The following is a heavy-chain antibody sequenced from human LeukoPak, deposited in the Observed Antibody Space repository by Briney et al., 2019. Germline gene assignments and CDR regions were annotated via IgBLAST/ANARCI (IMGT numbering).Heavy chain of an antibody. J-gene: IGHJ4*02. CDR3: ATGRHGYSYGNDY. V-gene: IGHV1-69*06. D-gene: IGHD5-18*01. Sequence: SVKVSCKASGGTFSSYAISWVRQAPGQGLEWMGGIIPIFGTANYAQKFQGRVTITADKSTSTAYMELSSLRSEDTAVYYCATGRHGYSYGNDYWDQETLVTVSS. CDR2: IIPIFGTA. CDR1: GGTFSSYA.